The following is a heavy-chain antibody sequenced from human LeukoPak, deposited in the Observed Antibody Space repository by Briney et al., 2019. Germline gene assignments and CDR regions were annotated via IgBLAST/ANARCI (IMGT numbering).Heavy chain of an antibody. CDR2: ISSSSSTI. Sequence: PGGSLRLSCTASGFTFSSYEMNWVRQAPGKGLEWVSYISSSSSTIYYADSVKGRFTISRDNAKNSLYLQMNSLRAEDTAVYYCAELGMTMFGGVGGKGTTLTISS. J-gene: IGHJ6*04. CDR1: GFTFSSYE. D-gene: IGHD3-10*02. CDR3: AELGMTMFGGV. V-gene: IGHV3-48*03.